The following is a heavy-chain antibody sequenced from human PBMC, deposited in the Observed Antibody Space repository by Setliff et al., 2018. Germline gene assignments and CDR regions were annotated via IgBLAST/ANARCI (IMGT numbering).Heavy chain of an antibody. Sequence: GGSLRLSCAASGLTFNSYAISWVRQAPGKGLEWVTAISSSSTYIFYADSVKGRFTISRDNARNALYLQMNSLRAEDTAVYFCAREHPPGAFSYMDVWGKGTTVTVSS. CDR3: AREHPPGAFSYMDV. CDR1: GLTFNSYA. CDR2: ISSSSTYI. J-gene: IGHJ6*03. V-gene: IGHV3-21*01.